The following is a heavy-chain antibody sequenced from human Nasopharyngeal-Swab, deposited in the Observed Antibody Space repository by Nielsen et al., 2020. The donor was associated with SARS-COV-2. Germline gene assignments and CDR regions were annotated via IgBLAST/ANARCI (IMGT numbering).Heavy chain of an antibody. J-gene: IGHJ4*02. Sequence: SETLSLTCPVPGGPTSSSSYYWSWIRQPLGKGLEWIGEINHSGSTNYNPSLKSRVTISVDTSKNQFALKLSSVTAADTAVYYCARGPIRGYSYGFGYFDYWGQGTLVTVSS. D-gene: IGHD5-18*01. CDR2: INHSGST. CDR3: ARGPIRGYSYGFGYFDY. CDR1: GGPTSSSSYY. V-gene: IGHV4-39*06.